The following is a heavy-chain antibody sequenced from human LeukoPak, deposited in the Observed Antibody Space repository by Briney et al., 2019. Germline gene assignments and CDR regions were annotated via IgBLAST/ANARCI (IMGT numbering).Heavy chain of an antibody. Sequence: PGGSLRLSCAASGFTFDTYGMSWVRQAPGKGLEWVSSLSSNSANTYYADSVKGRFTISRDNSKNTLYLQINSLRAEDTAVYYCAKDGTGCGGDCYSDYWGQGTLVTVSS. CDR1: GFTFDTYG. CDR2: LSSNSANT. D-gene: IGHD2-21*02. V-gene: IGHV3-23*01. CDR3: AKDGTGCGGDCYSDY. J-gene: IGHJ4*02.